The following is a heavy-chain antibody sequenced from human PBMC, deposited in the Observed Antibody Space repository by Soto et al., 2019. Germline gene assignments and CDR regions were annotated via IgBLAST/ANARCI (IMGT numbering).Heavy chain of an antibody. CDR1: GGNFKNYG. CDR2: IVPSFGMA. D-gene: IGHD2-21*01. J-gene: IGHJ4*02. V-gene: IGHV1-69*12. Sequence: QVQLVQSGAEVKKPGSSVRVSCKTSGGNFKNYGLSWVRQAPGRGLEWMGGIVPSFGMANYGQIFQGRVTITADESTDTVYMELSSLKYEDTAIYYCAGEIAALGFHFWGQGTLVTVSS. CDR3: AGEIAALGFHF.